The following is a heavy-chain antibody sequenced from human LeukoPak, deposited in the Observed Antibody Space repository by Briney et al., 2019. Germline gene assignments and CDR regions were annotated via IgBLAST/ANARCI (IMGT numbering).Heavy chain of an antibody. J-gene: IGHJ4*02. V-gene: IGHV1-46*01. Sequence: ASVKVSCKASGYTFTSYYMHWVRQAPGLGLEWMGIINPSGGRTSYAQKFQGRVTMTRDTSTSTVYMELSSLRSEDTAVYYCARDQSPSYYYDSSGYPPDYWGQGTLVTVSS. CDR3: ARDQSPSYYYDSSGYPPDY. D-gene: IGHD3-22*01. CDR1: GYTFTSYY. CDR2: INPSGGRT.